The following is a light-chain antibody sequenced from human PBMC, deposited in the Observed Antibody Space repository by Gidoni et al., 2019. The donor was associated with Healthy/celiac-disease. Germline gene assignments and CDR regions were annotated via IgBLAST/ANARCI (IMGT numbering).Light chain of an antibody. CDR3: QQRSNWPPIT. CDR1: QSVSSY. V-gene: IGKV3-11*01. J-gene: IGKJ5*01. Sequence: EIVLTQSPATLSLSPGERATLSCRASQSVSSYLAWYQQKPGQAPRLLTYDASNRATGIPAMFSGSGSGTDFTLTISRLEPEDFAVYYCQQRSNWPPITFGQGTRLEIK. CDR2: DAS.